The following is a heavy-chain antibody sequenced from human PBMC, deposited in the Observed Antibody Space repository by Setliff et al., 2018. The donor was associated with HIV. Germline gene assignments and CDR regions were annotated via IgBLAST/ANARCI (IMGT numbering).Heavy chain of an antibody. CDR1: GFAFSGHQ. CDR3: ARDXXXGFDLNFDY. D-gene: IGHD5-12*01. CDR2: XXXDXSEK. Sequence: GGSLRLSCAASGFAFSGHQXXXXXXAXXXGLEXXXKXXXDXSEKYYXDSVXGRFTIXRXXAKNSLYLQMNSLRAEDTAMYCCARDXXXGFDLNFDYWGQGTLVTXXS. V-gene: IGHV3-7*04. J-gene: IGHJ4*02.